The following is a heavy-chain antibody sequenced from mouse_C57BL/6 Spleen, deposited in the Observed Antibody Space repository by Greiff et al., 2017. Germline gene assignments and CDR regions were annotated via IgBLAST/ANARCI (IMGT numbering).Heavy chain of an antibody. Sequence: VKLQQSGAELMKPGASVKLSCKATGYTFTGYWIEWVKQRPGHGLEWIGEILPGSGSTNYNEKFKGKATFTADTSSNPAYMQLSSLTTEDSAIYYCARFYDGYPAWFAYWGQGTLVTVSA. J-gene: IGHJ3*01. CDR2: ILPGSGST. CDR1: GYTFTGYW. D-gene: IGHD2-3*01. V-gene: IGHV1-9*01. CDR3: ARFYDGYPAWFAY.